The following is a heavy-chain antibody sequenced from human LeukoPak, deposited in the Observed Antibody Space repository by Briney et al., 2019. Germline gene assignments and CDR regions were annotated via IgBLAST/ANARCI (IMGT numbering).Heavy chain of an antibody. V-gene: IGHV4-59*08. CDR3: ARHPSGYSGGY. J-gene: IGHJ4*02. D-gene: IGHD6-13*01. Sequence: SETLSLTCTVSGGSISSYYWSWIRQPPGKGLEWIGYIYYSGSTNYNPSLKSRVTISVDTSKNQFSLKLSSVTAADTAVYYCARHPSGYSGGYWGQGTLVTVSS. CDR1: GGSISSYY. CDR2: IYYSGST.